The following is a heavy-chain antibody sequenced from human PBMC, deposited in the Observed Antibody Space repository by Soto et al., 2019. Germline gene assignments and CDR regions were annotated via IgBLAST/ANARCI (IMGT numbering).Heavy chain of an antibody. CDR1: GYTFTSYG. V-gene: IGHV1-18*04. CDR3: ARDRGINHCSGGSGYSSPADY. J-gene: IGHJ4*02. D-gene: IGHD2-15*01. Sequence: QVQLVQSGAEVKKPGASVKVSCKASGYTFTSYGISWVRQAPGQGLEWMGWISAYNGNTNYAQKLQARVTMTPDTSTSTAYMELRSLRSDDTAVYYCARDRGINHCSGGSGYSSPADYWGQGTLVTVSS. CDR2: ISAYNGNT.